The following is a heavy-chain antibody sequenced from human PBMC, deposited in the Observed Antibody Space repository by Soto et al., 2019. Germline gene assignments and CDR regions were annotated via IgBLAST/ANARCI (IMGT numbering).Heavy chain of an antibody. V-gene: IGHV3-7*01. D-gene: IGHD1-26*01. CDR1: GFTFSSYW. CDR2: IKQDGSEK. Sequence: GGSLRLSCAASGFTFSSYWMSWVRQAPGKGLEWVANIKQDGSEKYYVDSVKGRFTSSRDNAKNSLYLQMNSLRAEDTAVYYCARDQGEWELLPRIISAFDIWGQGTMVTVSS. CDR3: ARDQGEWELLPRIISAFDI. J-gene: IGHJ3*02.